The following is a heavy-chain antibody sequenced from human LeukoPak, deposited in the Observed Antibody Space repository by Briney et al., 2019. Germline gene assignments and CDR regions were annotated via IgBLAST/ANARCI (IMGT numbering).Heavy chain of an antibody. Sequence: GGSLRLSCAASGFTFSSYGMHWVRQAPGKGLEWVAFIRYDGSNKYYADSVKGRFTISRDNAKNSLYLQMNSLRAEDTAVYYCAREGTSTVGATWYYYYYYMDVWGKGTTVTVSS. CDR3: AREGTSTVGATWYYYYYYMDV. CDR2: IRYDGSNK. J-gene: IGHJ6*03. V-gene: IGHV3-30*02. D-gene: IGHD1-26*01. CDR1: GFTFSSYG.